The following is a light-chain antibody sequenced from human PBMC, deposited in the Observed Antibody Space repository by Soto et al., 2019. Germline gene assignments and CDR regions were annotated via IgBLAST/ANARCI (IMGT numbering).Light chain of an antibody. CDR1: QSISSSN. V-gene: IGKV3-20*01. Sequence: EIVLTQSPGTLSLSPGERATLSCRASQSISSSNLAWYQQKPGQAPSLLIYAASSRATGIPDRFSGIGSGTDFALNISGLEPEDFAVYYCQQYDMSASWTFGQGTKVESK. CDR2: AAS. J-gene: IGKJ1*01. CDR3: QQYDMSASWT.